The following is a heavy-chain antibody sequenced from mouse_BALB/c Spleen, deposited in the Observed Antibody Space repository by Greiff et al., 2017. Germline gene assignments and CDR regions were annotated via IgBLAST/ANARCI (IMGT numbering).Heavy chain of an antibody. V-gene: IGHV1-7*01. CDR2: INPSTGYT. Sequence: VQLQQSGAELAKPGASVKMSCKASGYTFTSYWMHWVKQRPGQGLEWIGYINPSTGYTEYNQKFKDKATLTADKSSSTAYMQLSSLTSEDTAVYYCARSGLPYFDYWGQGTTLTVSS. CDR1: GYTFTSYW. CDR3: ARSGLPYFDY. J-gene: IGHJ2*01.